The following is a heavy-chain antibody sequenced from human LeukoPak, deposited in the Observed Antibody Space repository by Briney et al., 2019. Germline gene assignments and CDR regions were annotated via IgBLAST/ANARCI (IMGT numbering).Heavy chain of an antibody. CDR1: GFTFSSFA. V-gene: IGHV3-23*01. CDR3: AKSLGVGGYTRYKGFDQ. D-gene: IGHD3-16*02. CDR2: ISGSDGSS. Sequence: GGSLRLSCAASGFTFSSFAMNWVRQAPGKGLEWVSSISGSDGSSHYADFVKGRFTISRDNSKNTLHLQMNSLRAEDTAVYYCAKSLGVGGYTRYKGFDQWGQGTLVTVSS. J-gene: IGHJ4*02.